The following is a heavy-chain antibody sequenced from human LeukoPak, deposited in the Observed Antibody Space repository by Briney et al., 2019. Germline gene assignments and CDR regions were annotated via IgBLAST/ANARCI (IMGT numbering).Heavy chain of an antibody. CDR2: IYYSGST. CDR3: ARHKGDLYGDPLYYFDY. Sequence: SETLSLTCTVSGGSISSCYWSWIRQPPGKGLEWIGYIYYSGSTNYNPSLKSRVTISVDTSKNQFSLELSSVTAADTAVYYCARHKGDLYGDPLYYFDYWGQGTLVTVSS. CDR1: GGSISSCY. D-gene: IGHD4-17*01. J-gene: IGHJ4*02. V-gene: IGHV4-59*08.